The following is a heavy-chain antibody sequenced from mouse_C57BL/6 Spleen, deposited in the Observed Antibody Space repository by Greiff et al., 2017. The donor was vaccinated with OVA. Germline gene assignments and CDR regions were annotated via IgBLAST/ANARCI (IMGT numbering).Heavy chain of an antibody. J-gene: IGHJ2*01. CDR1: GYTFTSYW. CDR3: AREGDYY. V-gene: IGHV1-50*01. CDR2: IDPSDSYT. Sequence: VQLQQSGAELVKPGASVKLSCKASGYTFTSYWMQWVKQRPGQGLEWIGEIDPSDSYTNYNQKFKGKATLTVDTSSSTAYMQLSSLTSEDSAVYYCAREGDYYWGQGTTLTVSS.